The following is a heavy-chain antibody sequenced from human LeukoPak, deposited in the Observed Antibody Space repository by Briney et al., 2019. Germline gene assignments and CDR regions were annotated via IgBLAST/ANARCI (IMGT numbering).Heavy chain of an antibody. CDR1: GFAFSSYA. Sequence: GGSLSLSCAASGFAFSSYAMSWVRQAPGEGLEWVSALSGSGANTYYADSVKGRLPISRDNSKNTLYLQVNSLRAEDTAVYYCAKGVGCSGGTCYSGHGMDVWGQGTTVTVSS. CDR2: LSGSGANT. CDR3: AKGVGCSGGTCYSGHGMDV. J-gene: IGHJ6*02. D-gene: IGHD2-15*01. V-gene: IGHV3-23*01.